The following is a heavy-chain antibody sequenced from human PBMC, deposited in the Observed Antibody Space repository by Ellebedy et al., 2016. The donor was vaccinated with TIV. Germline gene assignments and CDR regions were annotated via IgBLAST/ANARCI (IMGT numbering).Heavy chain of an antibody. CDR1: GGSISSGHSY. CDR2: IYYSGST. CDR3: ARGDSTSSRVYY. V-gene: IGHV4-30-4*01. D-gene: IGHD6-6*01. J-gene: IGHJ4*02. Sequence: MPSETLSLTCIVSGGSISSGHSYWSWIRQPPGKGLEWIGYIYYSGSTYYNPSLKSRVTISRDMSKNQFSLNLSSVTAADTAVYYCARGDSTSSRVYYWGQGTLVTVSS.